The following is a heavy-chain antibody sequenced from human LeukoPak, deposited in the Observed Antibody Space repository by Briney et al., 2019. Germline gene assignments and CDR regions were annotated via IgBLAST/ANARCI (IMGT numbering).Heavy chain of an antibody. CDR3: ASNYYDSSGYYSD. D-gene: IGHD3-22*01. Sequence: GASVKVSCKASGYIFTDYYMHWVRQAPGQGLEWMGWINPKSDGTKYAQNFQGRVTMTWDTSISTAYMELSRLRSDDTAVYYCASNYYDSSGYYSDWGQGTLVTVSS. CDR2: INPKSDGT. V-gene: IGHV1-2*02. CDR1: GYIFTDYY. J-gene: IGHJ4*02.